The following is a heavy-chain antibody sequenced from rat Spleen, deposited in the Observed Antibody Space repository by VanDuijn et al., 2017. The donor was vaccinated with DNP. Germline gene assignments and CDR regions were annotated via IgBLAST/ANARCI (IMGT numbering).Heavy chain of an antibody. CDR2: ISYDGSST. Sequence: EVQLVESGGGLVQPGRSLKLSCAASGFTFSDYNMAWVRQAPKKGLEWVATISYDGSSTYYRDSVKGRFTISRDNAKSTLYLQMNSLRSEDMATYYCARQTTVATYYYAMDAWGQGTSVTVSS. CDR1: GFTFSDYN. J-gene: IGHJ4*01. V-gene: IGHV5-7*01. CDR3: ARQTTVATYYYAMDA. D-gene: IGHD1-3*01.